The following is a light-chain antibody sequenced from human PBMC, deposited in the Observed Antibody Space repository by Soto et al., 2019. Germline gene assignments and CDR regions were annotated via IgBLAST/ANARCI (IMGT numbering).Light chain of an antibody. CDR3: QQYGSSSIT. V-gene: IGKV3-20*01. Sequence: EIVMTQSPDTLSVSPGERATLSCRASQSVSSNLAWYQQKPGQAPRLLIYDASSRATGIPDRFSGSGSGTDFILTISRLEPEDFAMYYCQQYGSSSITFGQGTRLEIK. CDR2: DAS. J-gene: IGKJ5*01. CDR1: QSVSSN.